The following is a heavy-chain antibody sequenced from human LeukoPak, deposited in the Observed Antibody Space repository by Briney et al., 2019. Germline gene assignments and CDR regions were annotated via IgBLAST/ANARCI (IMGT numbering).Heavy chain of an antibody. D-gene: IGHD4-17*01. CDR3: AGFSGDYGDY. V-gene: IGHV4-34*01. CDR2: INHSGST. Sequence: SETLSLTCAVYGGSFSGYYWSWIRQPPGKGLEWIGEINHSGSTNYNPSLKSRVTISVDTSKNQFSLKLSSVTAADTAVYYCAGFSGDYGDYWGQGTLVTVSS. J-gene: IGHJ4*02. CDR1: GGSFSGYY.